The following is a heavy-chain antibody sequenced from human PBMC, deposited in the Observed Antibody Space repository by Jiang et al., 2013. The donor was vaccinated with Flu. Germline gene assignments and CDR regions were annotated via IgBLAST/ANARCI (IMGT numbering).Heavy chain of an antibody. D-gene: IGHD6-19*01. CDR3: ARHRPKIAVAGNFDY. J-gene: IGHJ4*02. CDR1: GYSFTDYW. Sequence: GAEVKKPGESLSISCKGSGYSFTDYWISWVRHVPGKGLEWMGRIHPTDSYTHYSPSFQGHVTIPGDKSISTAYLQWSSLKASDSGMYFCARHRPKIAVAGNFDYWGQGSLVTVSS. CDR2: IHPTDSYT. V-gene: IGHV5-10-1*01.